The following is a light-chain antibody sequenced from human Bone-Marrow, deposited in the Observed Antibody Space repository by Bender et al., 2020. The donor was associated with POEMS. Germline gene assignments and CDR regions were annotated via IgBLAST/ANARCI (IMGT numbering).Light chain of an antibody. V-gene: IGLV3-1*01. CDR1: KLTNKY. CDR3: VAWDASLNGWV. Sequence: SYELTQPPSVSVSPGQTASITCSGDKLTNKYASWYQLKPGQSPVVVIYHDTRRPSGVPDRFSGSKSGTSASLAITGLQSDDEAIYFCVAWDASLNGWVFGGGTKLTVL. CDR2: HDT. J-gene: IGLJ3*02.